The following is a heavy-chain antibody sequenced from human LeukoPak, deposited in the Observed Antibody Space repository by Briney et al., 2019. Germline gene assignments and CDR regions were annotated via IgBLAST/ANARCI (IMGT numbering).Heavy chain of an antibody. J-gene: IGHJ4*02. D-gene: IGHD3-3*01. Sequence: SETLSLTCTVSGGSISSSSYYWGWIRQPPGKGLEWIGSIYYSGSTYYNPSLKSRVTISVDTSKNQFSLKLSSVTAADTAVYYCARQSRVITISPKDYWGQGTLVTVSS. CDR1: GGSISSSSYY. CDR3: ARQSRVITISPKDY. CDR2: IYYSGST. V-gene: IGHV4-39*01.